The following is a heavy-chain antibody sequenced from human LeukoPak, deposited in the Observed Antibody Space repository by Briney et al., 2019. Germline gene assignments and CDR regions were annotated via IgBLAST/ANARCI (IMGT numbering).Heavy chain of an antibody. CDR2: ISSSSSTI. J-gene: IGHJ5*02. CDR3: ARDGVGYYDSSGYPNWFDP. V-gene: IGHV3-48*02. D-gene: IGHD3-22*01. CDR1: GFTFSTND. Sequence: TGGSLRLSCAASGFTFSTNDMSWVRQPPGKGLEWVSYISSSSSTIYYADSVKGRFTISRDNAKNSLFLQMNSLRDEDTAVYYCARDGVGYYDSSGYPNWFDPWGQGTLVTVSS.